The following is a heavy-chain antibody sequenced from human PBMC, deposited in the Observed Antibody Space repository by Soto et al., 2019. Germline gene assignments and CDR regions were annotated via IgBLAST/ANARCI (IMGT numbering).Heavy chain of an antibody. D-gene: IGHD4-17*01. J-gene: IGHJ4*02. V-gene: IGHV4-4*02. CDR2: IYHSGST. CDR3: ARVAKYGYGDYPIDY. Sequence: SETLSLTCAVSGGSISSSNWWSWVRQPPGKGLEWIGEIYHSGSTNYNPSLKSRVTISVDKSKNQFSLKLSSVTAADTAVYYCARVAKYGYGDYPIDYWGQGTLVTVSS. CDR1: GGSISSSNW.